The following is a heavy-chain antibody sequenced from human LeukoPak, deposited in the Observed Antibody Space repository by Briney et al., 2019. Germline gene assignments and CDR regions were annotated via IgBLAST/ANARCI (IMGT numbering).Heavy chain of an antibody. Sequence: SETLSLTCTVSGGSISNYYWSWIRQPPGKGLEWIGYIYNSGSTGYNPSLKSRVTISLDTSKNQFSLKLSSVTAADTAVYYCARVRSGMVRGVTDYWGQGTLVTVSS. CDR2: IYNSGST. D-gene: IGHD3-10*01. CDR1: GGSISNYY. V-gene: IGHV4-4*08. CDR3: ARVRSGMVRGVTDY. J-gene: IGHJ4*02.